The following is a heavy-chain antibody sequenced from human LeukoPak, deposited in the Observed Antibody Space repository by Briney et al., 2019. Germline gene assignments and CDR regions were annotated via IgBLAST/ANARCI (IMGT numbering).Heavy chain of an antibody. CDR3: AKAPGGVAAELDY. J-gene: IGHJ4*02. V-gene: IGHV3-30*18. D-gene: IGHD6-13*01. CDR1: GFTFSSYG. Sequence: PGRSLRLSCAASGFTFSSYGMHWVRQAPGKGLEWVAVISYDGSNKYYADSVKGRFTISRGNSKNTLYLQMNSLRAEDTAVYYCAKAPGGVAAELDYWGQGTLVTVSS. CDR2: ISYDGSNK.